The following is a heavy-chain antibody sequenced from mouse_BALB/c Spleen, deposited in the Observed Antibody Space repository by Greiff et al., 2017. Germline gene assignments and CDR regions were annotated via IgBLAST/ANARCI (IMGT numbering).Heavy chain of an antibody. V-gene: IGHV5-6-5*01. CDR1: GFTFSSYA. CDR2: ISSGGST. CDR3: ARGPIYYYGSSYLYFDV. J-gene: IGHJ1*01. D-gene: IGHD1-1*01. Sequence: EVQLVESGGGLVKPGGSLKLSCAASGFTFSSYAMSWVRQTPEKRLEWVASISSGGSTYYPDSVKGRFTISRDNARNILYLQMSSLRSEDTAMYYCARGPIYYYGSSYLYFDVWGAGTTVTVSS.